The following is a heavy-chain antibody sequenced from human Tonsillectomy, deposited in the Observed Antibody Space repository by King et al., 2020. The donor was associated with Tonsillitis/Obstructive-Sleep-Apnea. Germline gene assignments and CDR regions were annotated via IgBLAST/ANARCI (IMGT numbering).Heavy chain of an antibody. D-gene: IGHD3-3*01. CDR2: ISWGGGST. CDR1: GFAFDDYT. CDR3: AKDIKPYDFWGGFLMDV. Sequence: VQLVESGGVVVQPGGSLRLSCAASGFAFDDYTMHWVRQAPGKGLEWVSLISWGGGSTYYADSVKGRFTIPRDNSKNSLYLQMNSLRTEDTALYYCAKDIKPYDFWGGFLMDVWGKGTTVTVSS. J-gene: IGHJ6*04. V-gene: IGHV3-43*01.